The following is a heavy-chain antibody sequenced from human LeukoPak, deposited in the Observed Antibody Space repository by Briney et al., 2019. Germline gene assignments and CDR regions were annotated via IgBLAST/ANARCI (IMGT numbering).Heavy chain of an antibody. CDR1: GYTFTSYY. Sequence: GASVKVSCKASGYTFTSYYMHWVRQAPGQGLEWMGIINPSGGSTSYAQKFQGRVTMTRDTSTSTVYMELSSLRSEDTAVYYCARFPGTYYDFWSGYPTPGWGYGMDVWGQGTTVTVSS. J-gene: IGHJ6*02. D-gene: IGHD3-3*01. CDR3: ARFPGTYYDFWSGYPTPGWGYGMDV. CDR2: INPSGGST. V-gene: IGHV1-46*01.